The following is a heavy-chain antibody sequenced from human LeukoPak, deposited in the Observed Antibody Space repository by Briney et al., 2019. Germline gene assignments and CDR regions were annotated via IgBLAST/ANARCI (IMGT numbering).Heavy chain of an antibody. CDR3: ARGDSSGYYYVSFDY. J-gene: IGHJ4*02. CDR2: IIPIFGTA. V-gene: IGHV1-69*05. CDR1: GGTFSSYA. D-gene: IGHD3-22*01. Sequence: SVKVSCKASGGTFSSYAISWVRQAPGQGLEWLGRIIPIFGTANYAQKFQGRVTITTDESTSTAYMELSSLRSEDTAVYYCARGDSSGYYYVSFDYWGQGTLVTVSS.